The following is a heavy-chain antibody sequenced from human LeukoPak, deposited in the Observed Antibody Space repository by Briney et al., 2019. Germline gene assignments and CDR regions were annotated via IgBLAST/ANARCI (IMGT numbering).Heavy chain of an antibody. V-gene: IGHV3-23*01. Sequence: PGGSLSLSCAASGFTFGGSAMTWVRQAPGKGLQWVSTITGSDDKTYYADSVKGRFTISRDFSKNMVHLHMNSLRVEDTAIYYCAKGPQLYSGYHPDYWGQGTLVTVSS. J-gene: IGHJ4*02. D-gene: IGHD5-12*01. CDR1: GFTFGGSA. CDR3: AKGPQLYSGYHPDY. CDR2: ITGSDDKT.